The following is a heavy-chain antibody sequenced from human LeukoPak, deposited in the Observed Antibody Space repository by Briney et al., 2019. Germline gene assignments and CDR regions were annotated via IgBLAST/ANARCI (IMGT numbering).Heavy chain of an antibody. V-gene: IGHV1-46*01. CDR1: GYTFTSYY. Sequence: ASVKVSCKASGYTFTSYYMHWVRQAPGQGLEWMGIINPSGGSTSYAQKFQGRVTMTRDTSTSTAYMEVSSLRSEDTAVYYCARDDRVSGYYYGMDVWGQGTTVTVSS. CDR3: ARDDRVSGYYYGMDV. J-gene: IGHJ6*02. CDR2: INPSGGST.